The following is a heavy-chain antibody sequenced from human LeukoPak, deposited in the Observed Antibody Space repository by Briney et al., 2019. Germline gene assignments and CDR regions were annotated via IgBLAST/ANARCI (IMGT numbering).Heavy chain of an antibody. V-gene: IGHV3-23*01. Sequence: GGSLRLSCAASGFTFGSFSMSWVRQAPGKGLEWVSVISGSGETTFYADSVRGRFTISRDNSKSTLYLQMTSLRAEDTGVYYCAKKIDSGSYPLDYWGQGTLVTVSS. D-gene: IGHD3-10*01. CDR1: GFTFGSFS. CDR2: ISGSGETT. J-gene: IGHJ4*02. CDR3: AKKIDSGSYPLDY.